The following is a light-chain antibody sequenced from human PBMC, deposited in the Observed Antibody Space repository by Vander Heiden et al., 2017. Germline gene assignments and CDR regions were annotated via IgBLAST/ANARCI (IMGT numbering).Light chain of an antibody. V-gene: IGLV1-40*01. CDR1: SSNIGAGYD. J-gene: IGLJ2*01. Sequence: QSVLTQPPSVSGAPGQRVTISCTGSSSNIGAGYDVPWYQQQPGTDPKPLIYGNSNRPSGVPDRFSGSKSGTSASLAITGLQAEDEADYYCQSYDSSLSGPQVVFGGGTKLTVL. CDR2: GNS. CDR3: QSYDSSLSGPQVV.